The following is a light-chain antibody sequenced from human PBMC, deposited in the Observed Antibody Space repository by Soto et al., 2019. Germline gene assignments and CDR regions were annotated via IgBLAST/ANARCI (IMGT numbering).Light chain of an antibody. V-gene: IGKV3-11*01. Sequence: IVLTQSPATLSFSPGERATLSYWASQNISSYLIWYQQKPGQAPRLLIYDVSNRATGIPARFSGSGAGTDFTLTISSLEPEDFAVYYCQQRSNWPRTFGQGTRVDIK. CDR2: DVS. CDR3: QQRSNWPRT. CDR1: QNISSY. J-gene: IGKJ1*01.